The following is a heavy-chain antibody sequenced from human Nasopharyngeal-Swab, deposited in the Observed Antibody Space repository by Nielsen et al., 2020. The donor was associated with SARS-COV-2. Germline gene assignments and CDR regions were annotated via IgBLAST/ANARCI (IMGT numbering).Heavy chain of an antibody. Sequence: ESLKISCDVNGGPFSGFSWSWIRQSPGKGLEWIGEISSSGTTNYNPSLQNPSLNGRVTLSLTSSDNQFSLEVTSVTVADTAVYYCARGVKRSGNWYFDLWGRGALVTVSS. V-gene: IGHV4-34*01. D-gene: IGHD1-26*01. J-gene: IGHJ2*01. CDR1: GGPFSGFS. CDR2: ISSSGTT. CDR3: ARGVKRSGNWYFDL.